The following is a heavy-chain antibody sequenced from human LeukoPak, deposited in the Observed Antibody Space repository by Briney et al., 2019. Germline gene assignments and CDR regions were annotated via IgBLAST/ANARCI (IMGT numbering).Heavy chain of an antibody. CDR2: IYYTGRT. D-gene: IGHD2-15*01. V-gene: IGHV4-39*01. CDR3: ARGGAVVVVATNQGPFDY. Sequence: SETLSLTCTVSSGSINSRSYYWGWIRQPPGKGLQWIGSIYYTGRTYQNPSLKSRVTISVDTSKNQFSLKLTSVTAADTAVYYCARGGAVVVVATNQGPFDYWGQGTLVTVSS. J-gene: IGHJ4*02. CDR1: SGSINSRSYY.